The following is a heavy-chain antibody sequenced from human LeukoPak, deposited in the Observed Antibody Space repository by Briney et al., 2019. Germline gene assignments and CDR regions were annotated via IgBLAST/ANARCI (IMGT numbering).Heavy chain of an antibody. Sequence: ASVKVSCKASGYTFTSYAMNWVRQAPGQGLEWMGWINTNTGNPMYAQGFTGRFVFSLDTSVSTAYLQISRLKAEDTAVYYCARSYSSGWHDYWGQGTLVTVSS. CDR2: INTNTGNP. D-gene: IGHD6-19*01. CDR1: GYTFTSYA. V-gene: IGHV7-4-1*02. CDR3: ARSYSSGWHDY. J-gene: IGHJ4*02.